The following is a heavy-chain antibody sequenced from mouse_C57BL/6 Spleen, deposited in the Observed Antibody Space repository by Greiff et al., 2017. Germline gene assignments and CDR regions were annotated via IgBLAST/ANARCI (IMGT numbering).Heavy chain of an antibody. D-gene: IGHD3-2*02. J-gene: IGHJ3*01. V-gene: IGHV1-42*01. CDR1: GYSFTGYY. CDR3: ARYGDSSGPFAY. Sequence: VQLKESGPELVKPGASVKISCKASGYSFTGYYMNWVKQSPEKSLEWIGEINPCTGGTTSNQKFKAKATLTVDTSSSTAYMQLKSLTSEDSAVYYCARYGDSSGPFAYWGQGTLVTVSA. CDR2: INPCTGGT.